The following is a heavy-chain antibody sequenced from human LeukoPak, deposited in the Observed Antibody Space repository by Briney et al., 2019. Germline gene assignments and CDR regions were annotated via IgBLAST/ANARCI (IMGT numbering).Heavy chain of an antibody. CDR3: ARDPVDGYNLFDY. V-gene: IGHV1-2*02. J-gene: IGHJ4*02. CDR1: GYPFTGYY. CDR2: INPNSGGI. D-gene: IGHD5-24*01. Sequence: ASVKVSCKASGYPFTGYYMHWVRQAPGQGLEWMGWINPNSGGINYAQEFQGRVTMTRDTSSSTVYMELSSLRSDDTAIYYCARDPVDGYNLFDYWGQGTLVTVSS.